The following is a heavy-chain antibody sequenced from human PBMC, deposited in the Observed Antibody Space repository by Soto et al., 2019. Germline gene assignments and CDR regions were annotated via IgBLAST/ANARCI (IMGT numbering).Heavy chain of an antibody. CDR3: ARGYNWNYDHDAFDI. J-gene: IGHJ3*02. V-gene: IGHV3-30-3*01. D-gene: IGHD1-7*01. CDR2: ISYDGSNK. CDR1: GFTFSSYA. Sequence: GGSLRLSCAASGFTFSSYAMHWVRQAPGKGLEWVAVISYDGSNKYYADSVKGRFTISRDNSKNTLYLQMNSLRAEDTAVYYCARGYNWNYDHDAFDIWGQGTMVTVSS.